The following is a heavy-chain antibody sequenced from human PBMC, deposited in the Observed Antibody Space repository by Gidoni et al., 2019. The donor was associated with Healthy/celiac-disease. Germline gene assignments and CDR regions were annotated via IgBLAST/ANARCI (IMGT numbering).Heavy chain of an antibody. V-gene: IGHV4-30-4*01. Sequence: QVQLQESGPGLVKPSQTLSLTCTVSGGSLSSGDYYWSWIRQPPGKGLEWIGYIYYSGSTYYNPSLKSRVTISVDTSKNQFSLKLSSVTAADTAVYYCARGVSYCSSTSCYYYYYYYYMDVWGKGTTVTVSS. D-gene: IGHD2-2*01. CDR1: GGSLSSGDYY. CDR3: ARGVSYCSSTSCYYYYYYYYMDV. J-gene: IGHJ6*03. CDR2: IYYSGST.